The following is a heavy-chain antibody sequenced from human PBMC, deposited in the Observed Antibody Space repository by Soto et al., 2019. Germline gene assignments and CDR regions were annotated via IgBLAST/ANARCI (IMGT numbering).Heavy chain of an antibody. Sequence: GASVKVSFKASGGTFDKFIMNWLRQTPGRGLEWMGGIVPMLGTPTYAEKFKGRVRISATGSATTTYMEVTSLRSEDTAIYYCARNGTYGSSRSHYSGMDVWGQGTTVTVSS. CDR2: IVPMLGTP. CDR1: GGTFDKFI. V-gene: IGHV1-69*13. CDR3: ARNGTYGSSRSHYSGMDV. D-gene: IGHD3-10*01. J-gene: IGHJ6*02.